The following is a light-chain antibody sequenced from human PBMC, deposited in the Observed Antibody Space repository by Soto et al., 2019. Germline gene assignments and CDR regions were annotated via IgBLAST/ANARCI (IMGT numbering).Light chain of an antibody. CDR3: KQCGSSRLT. CDR2: GAS. J-gene: IGKJ4*02. Sequence: EIVLTQSPGTLSLSPGERATLSCRASQSVSSNYLAWYQQKPGQAPRLLIYGASSRATGIPDRFSGSGSGTDFTLTISRMEPADFAVYYCKQCGSSRLTFGGGTKVEIK. CDR1: QSVSSNY. V-gene: IGKV3-20*01.